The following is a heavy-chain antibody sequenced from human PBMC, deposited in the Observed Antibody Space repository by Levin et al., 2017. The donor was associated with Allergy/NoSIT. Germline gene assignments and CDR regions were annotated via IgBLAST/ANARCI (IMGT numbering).Heavy chain of an antibody. J-gene: IGHJ6*02. V-gene: IGHV3-30*04. Sequence: SCAASTFTFSVYTMHWVRQAPGKGLEWVALISYDERNNSYADSVKGRFTISRDISKKTLYLPMDSLRAEDTAVYYCARVSLPNSYAVHDGMDVWGQGTTVIVSS. CDR3: ARVSLPNSYAVHDGMDV. CDR2: ISYDERNN. CDR1: TFTFSVYT. D-gene: IGHD3-16*01.